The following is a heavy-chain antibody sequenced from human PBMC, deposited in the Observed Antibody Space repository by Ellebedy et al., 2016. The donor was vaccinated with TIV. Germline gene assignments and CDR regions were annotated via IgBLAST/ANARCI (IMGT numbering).Heavy chain of an antibody. CDR2: VYPGDSDT. CDR3: ARRSATLNWFDP. Sequence: KVSCKGSGYSFTKHWIGWVRQLPGKGLEWMGIVYPGDSDTRYNPSFEGQVTISADKSTNTAYLKWSSLKASDTAMYYCARRSATLNWFDPWGQGTLVTVSS. J-gene: IGHJ5*02. D-gene: IGHD2/OR15-2a*01. V-gene: IGHV5-51*01. CDR1: GYSFTKHW.